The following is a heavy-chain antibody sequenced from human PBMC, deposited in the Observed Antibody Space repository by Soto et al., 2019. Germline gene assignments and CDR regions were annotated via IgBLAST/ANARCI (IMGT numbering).Heavy chain of an antibody. CDR1: GRSSRNLF. Sequence: QVQLQQWGAGLLKPSETLSLTCTFSGRSSRNLFWSWIRQPPGKGLEWIAEINHSGRTNYNPSLKSRATISEDTSKKQFSLTLNSVTAADTAVYYCARGIGDYDSSGYYDYFDSWGQGTLVTVSS. CDR3: ARGIGDYDSSGYYDYFDS. CDR2: INHSGRT. D-gene: IGHD3-22*01. V-gene: IGHV4-34*01. J-gene: IGHJ4*02.